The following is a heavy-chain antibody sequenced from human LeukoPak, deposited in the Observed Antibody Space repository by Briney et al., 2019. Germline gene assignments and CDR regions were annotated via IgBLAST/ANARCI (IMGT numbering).Heavy chain of an antibody. V-gene: IGHV1-2*02. Sequence: PRASVKVSCKASGYTFTSYGISWVRQAPGQGLEWMGWINPNSGGTNYAQKFQGRVTMTRDTSISTAYMELSRLRSDDTAVYYCARAYSSSWYDSSHVGFDYWGQGTLVTVSS. CDR2: INPNSGGT. D-gene: IGHD6-13*01. CDR1: GYTFTSYG. CDR3: ARAYSSSWYDSSHVGFDY. J-gene: IGHJ4*02.